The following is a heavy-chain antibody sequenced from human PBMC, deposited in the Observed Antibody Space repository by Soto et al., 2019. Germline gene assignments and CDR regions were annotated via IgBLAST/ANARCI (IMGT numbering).Heavy chain of an antibody. V-gene: IGHV1-18*01. CDR3: ARRMMAATFSPPGMDV. D-gene: IGHD3-16*01. CDR1: GYTFTSYG. Sequence: ASVKVSCKASGYTFTSYGISWVRQAPGQGLEWMGWISAYNGNTNYAQKLQGRVTMTTDTSTSTAYMELRSLRSDDTAVYYCARRMMAATFSPPGMDVWGQGTTVTV. J-gene: IGHJ6*02. CDR2: ISAYNGNT.